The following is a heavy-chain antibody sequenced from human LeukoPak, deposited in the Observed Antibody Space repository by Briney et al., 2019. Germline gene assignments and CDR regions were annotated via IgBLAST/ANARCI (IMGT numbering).Heavy chain of an antibody. V-gene: IGHV3-74*01. D-gene: IGHD2-2*03. CDR3: ARDWIDRGTFDP. CDR1: VFTFSSYY. Sequence: GGSLRLSCAASVFTFSSYYMHWVRPAPGGGLVWVSRIKSDRSVTGYADSVKGRFAISRDNAKNTMYLQMNSLRAEDTAVYYCARDWIDRGTFDPWGQGTLVTVSS. J-gene: IGHJ5*02. CDR2: IKSDRSVT.